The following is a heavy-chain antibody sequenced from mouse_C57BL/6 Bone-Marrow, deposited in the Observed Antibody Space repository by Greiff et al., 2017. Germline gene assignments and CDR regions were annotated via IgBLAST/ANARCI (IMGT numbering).Heavy chain of an antibody. V-gene: IGHV14-4*01. CDR1: GFNIKDDY. CDR3: TPLYYYGSSYDY. J-gene: IGHJ2*01. D-gene: IGHD1-1*01. Sequence: EVKLMESGAELVRPGASVKLSCTASGFNIKDDYMHWVKQRPEQGLEWIGWIDPENGDTEYASKFQGKATITADTSSNTAYLQLSSLTSEDTAVYYCTPLYYYGSSYDYWCQGTTLTVSS. CDR2: IDPENGDT.